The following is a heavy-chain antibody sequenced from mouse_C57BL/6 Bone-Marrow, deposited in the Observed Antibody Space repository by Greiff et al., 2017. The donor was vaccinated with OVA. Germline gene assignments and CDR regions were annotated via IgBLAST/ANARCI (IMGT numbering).Heavy chain of an antibody. D-gene: IGHD2-4*01. CDR3: ARAGLAY. J-gene: IGHJ3*01. V-gene: IGHV5-4*01. Sequence: VQLKESGGGLVKPGGSLKLSCAASGFTFSSYAMSWVRQTPEKRLEWVATISDGGSYTYYPDNVKGRFTISRDNAKNNLYLQMSHLKSEDTAMYYCARAGLAYWGQGTLVTVSA. CDR2: ISDGGSYT. CDR1: GFTFSSYA.